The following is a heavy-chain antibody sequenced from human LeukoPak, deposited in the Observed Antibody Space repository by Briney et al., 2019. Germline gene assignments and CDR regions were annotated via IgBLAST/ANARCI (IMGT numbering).Heavy chain of an antibody. CDR1: GCTFSRYG. CDR3: ARALSEWRQSDY. V-gene: IGHV3-21*01. CDR2: ISSSSSYI. J-gene: IGHJ4*02. D-gene: IGHD5-24*01. Sequence: GGSLTLSCTVSGCTFSRYGMHWIRQTPGKGLALVSSISSSSSYIYYADSVKGRFTLSRDNSKNTPYLQMNSLREEDTAVYNCARALSEWRQSDYWGQGPLVTVSS.